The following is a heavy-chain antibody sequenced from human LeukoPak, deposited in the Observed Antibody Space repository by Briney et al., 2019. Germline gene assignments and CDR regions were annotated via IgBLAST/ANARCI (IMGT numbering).Heavy chain of an antibody. CDR2: ISSSSSYI. V-gene: IGHV3-21*01. CDR3: ARDSGDGLY. Sequence: EWVSSISSSSSYIYHADSMKGRFTISRDNAKNSLYLQMNSLRAEDTAVYYCARDSGDGLYWGQGTLVTVSS. J-gene: IGHJ4*02. D-gene: IGHD5-24*01.